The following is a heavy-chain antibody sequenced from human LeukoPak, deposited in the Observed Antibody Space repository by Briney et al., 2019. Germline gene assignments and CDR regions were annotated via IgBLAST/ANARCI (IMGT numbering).Heavy chain of an antibody. Sequence: GESLKISCKGSGYSFSSYWIGWVRQMPGKGPEWMVIIYPGDSDIKYSPSFEGQVTIPADKSNSTAYLQWSSLKASDTAMYYCARRSSSGGYYFDYWGQGTLVTVSS. CDR3: ARRSSSGGYYFDY. D-gene: IGHD3-16*01. CDR2: IYPGDSDI. CDR1: GYSFSSYW. J-gene: IGHJ4*02. V-gene: IGHV5-51*01.